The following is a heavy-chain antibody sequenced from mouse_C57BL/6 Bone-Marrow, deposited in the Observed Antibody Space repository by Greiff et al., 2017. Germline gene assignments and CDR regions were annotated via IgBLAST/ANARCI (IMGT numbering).Heavy chain of an antibody. D-gene: IGHD2-3*01. V-gene: IGHV2-2*01. Sequence: VMLVESGPGLVQPSQSLSITCTVSGFSLTSYGVHWVRQSPGKGLEWLGVIWSGGSTDYNAAFISRLSISKDNSKSQVFFKMNSLQADDTAIYYCTRNGGYYVPFAYWGQGTLVTVSA. CDR3: TRNGGYYVPFAY. CDR1: GFSLTSYG. CDR2: IWSGGST. J-gene: IGHJ3*01.